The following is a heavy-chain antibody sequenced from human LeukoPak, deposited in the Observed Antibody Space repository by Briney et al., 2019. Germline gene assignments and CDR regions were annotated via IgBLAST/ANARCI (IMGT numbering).Heavy chain of an antibody. J-gene: IGHJ3*02. V-gene: IGHV1-69*05. D-gene: IGHD5-24*01. CDR1: GGTFSSYA. CDR3: ARIRDGYNDAYDI. Sequence: SVKVSCKASGGTFSSYAISWVRQAPGQGLEWMGGIIPIFGTANYAQNFQGRVTMTRDTSTSTVYMELSSLRSEDTAIYYCARIRDGYNDAYDIWGQGTVVTVPS. CDR2: IIPIFGTA.